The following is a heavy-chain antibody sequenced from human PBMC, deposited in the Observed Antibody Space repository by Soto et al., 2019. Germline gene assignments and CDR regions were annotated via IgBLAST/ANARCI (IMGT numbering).Heavy chain of an antibody. J-gene: IGHJ5*02. V-gene: IGHV4-34*01. Sequence: PSETLSLTCAVYNGSFSGCFWSWIRQLPGKGLEWIGEINHNGNTNYNPSLKSRVTISADTSKNQFSLKMTSVTAADTAVYYCARGAWFDPWGQGTLVTVSS. CDR2: INHNGNT. CDR1: NGSFSGCF. CDR3: ARGAWFDP.